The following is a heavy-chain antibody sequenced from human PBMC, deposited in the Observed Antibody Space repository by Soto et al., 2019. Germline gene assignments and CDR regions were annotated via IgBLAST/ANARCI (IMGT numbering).Heavy chain of an antibody. J-gene: IGHJ4*02. D-gene: IGHD3-3*01. Sequence: QVQLQESGPGLVKPSQTLSLTCTVSGGSISSGDYYWSWIRQPPGKGLEWIGYIYYSGSTYYNPSLKSRVTISVDTSKNQFSLKLSSVTAADTAVYYCARAGYDFWSGYSDVDYWGQGTLVTVSS. CDR2: IYYSGST. CDR3: ARAGYDFWSGYSDVDY. CDR1: GGSISSGDYY. V-gene: IGHV4-30-4*01.